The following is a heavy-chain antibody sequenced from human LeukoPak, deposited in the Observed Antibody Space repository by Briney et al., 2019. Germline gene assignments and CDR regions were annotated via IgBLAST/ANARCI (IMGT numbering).Heavy chain of an antibody. CDR2: ISSTGSAI. J-gene: IGHJ4*02. V-gene: IGHV3-48*02. D-gene: IGHD2/OR15-2a*01. CDR3: TRERSSRD. Sequence: GGSLRLSCAASGFTFSSHAMSWVRQAPGKGLEWVSYISSTGSAIYYADSVMGRFTISRDNAKNSLYLQMNSLRDEDTAVYYCTRERSSRDWGQGTLVTVSS. CDR1: GFTFSSHA.